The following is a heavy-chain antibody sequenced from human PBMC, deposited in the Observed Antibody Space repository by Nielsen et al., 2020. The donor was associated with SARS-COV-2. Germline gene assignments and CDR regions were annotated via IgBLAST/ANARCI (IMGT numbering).Heavy chain of an antibody. V-gene: IGHV3-9*01. CDR3: AKDPYYYDSSGYYVV. CDR2: ISWNSGSI. Sequence: SLKISCAASGFTFEDYAMHWVRQAPGKGLEWVSGISWNSGSIGYADSVKGRFTISRDNAKNSLYLQMNSLRAEDTALYYCAKDPYYYDSSGYYVVWGQGTLVTVSS. CDR1: GFTFEDYA. J-gene: IGHJ4*02. D-gene: IGHD3-22*01.